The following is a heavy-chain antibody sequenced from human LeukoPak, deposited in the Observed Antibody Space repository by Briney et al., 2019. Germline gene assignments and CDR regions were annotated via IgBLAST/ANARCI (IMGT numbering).Heavy chain of an antibody. V-gene: IGHV1-46*01. J-gene: IGHJ4*01. CDR3: ARGIYGDYPGDY. Sequence: ASVKVSCKASGHTFTGYYMHWVRQAPGQGLEWMGIINPSGGSTTYAQKFQGRVTMTRDTSTSTVYMELSSLRSEGTAVYYCARGIYGDYPGDYWGQGTLVTVSS. D-gene: IGHD4-17*01. CDR1: GHTFTGYY. CDR2: INPSGGST.